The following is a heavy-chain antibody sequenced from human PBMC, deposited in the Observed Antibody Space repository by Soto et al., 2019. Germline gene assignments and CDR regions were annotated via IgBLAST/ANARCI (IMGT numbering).Heavy chain of an antibody. J-gene: IGHJ6*02. V-gene: IGHV1-69*13. CDR2: IIPIFGTA. D-gene: IGHD3-16*01. CDR1: GGTFSSYA. Sequence: ASVKVSCKASGGTFSSYAISWVRQAPGQGLEWMGGIIPIFGTANYAQKFQGRVTITADESTSTAYMELSSLRSEDTAVYYCARFQGEGGLFVDHYYYYGMDVWGQGTTVTVSS. CDR3: ARFQGEGGLFVDHYYYYGMDV.